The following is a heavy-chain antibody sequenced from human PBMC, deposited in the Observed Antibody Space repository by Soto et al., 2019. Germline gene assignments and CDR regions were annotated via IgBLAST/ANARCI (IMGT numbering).Heavy chain of an antibody. J-gene: IGHJ4*02. CDR2: ISAYNGNT. V-gene: IGHV1-18*01. Sequence: VASVKVSCKASGYTFTSYGISWVRQAPGQGLEWMGWISAYNGNTNYAQKLQGRVTTTTDTSTSTAYMELRSLRSDDTAVYYCARDVKLIQLWALFDYWGQGTLVTVSS. D-gene: IGHD5-18*01. CDR3: ARDVKLIQLWALFDY. CDR1: GYTFTSYG.